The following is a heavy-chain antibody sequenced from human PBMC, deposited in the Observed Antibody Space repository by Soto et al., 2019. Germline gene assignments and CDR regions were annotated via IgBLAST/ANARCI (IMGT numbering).Heavy chain of an antibody. Sequence: QVQLQESGPGLVKPSQTLSLTCTVSGGSTSSGDYYWSWIRQPPGKGLEWIGYIYYSGNTYYNPSLKGRGTISVDTSKNQLSLNVGSVAAADTAIYYCARPARDGLDIWGQGTLVTVSS. J-gene: IGHJ3*02. V-gene: IGHV4-30-4*01. CDR3: ARPARDGLDI. CDR2: IYYSGNT. CDR1: GGSTSSGDYY.